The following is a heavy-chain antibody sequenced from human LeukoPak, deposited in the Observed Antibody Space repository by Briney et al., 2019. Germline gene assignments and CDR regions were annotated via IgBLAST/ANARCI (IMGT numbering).Heavy chain of an antibody. CDR2: ISSTSSYI. J-gene: IGHJ4*01. D-gene: IGHD1-14*01. CDR3: ARDAGITGTTDLDY. V-gene: IGHV3-21*01. Sequence: PGGSLRLSCAASGFTFNSYAMTWVRQAPGKGLEWVSSISSTSSYIYYADSVKGRFTISRDNAKNSLYLRMNSLRAEDTAVYYCARDAGITGTTDLDYWGHGTLVTVSS. CDR1: GFTFNSYA.